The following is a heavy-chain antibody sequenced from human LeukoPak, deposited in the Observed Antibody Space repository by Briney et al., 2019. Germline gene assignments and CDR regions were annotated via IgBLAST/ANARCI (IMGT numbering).Heavy chain of an antibody. D-gene: IGHD6-19*01. CDR3: ARSSSGWYPSTGYFDL. J-gene: IGHJ2*01. V-gene: IGHV1-69*05. Sequence: SVKASCKASGGTFSSYAISWVRQAPGQGLEWMGGIIPIFGTANYAQKFQGRVTITTDESTSTAYMELSSLRSEDTAVYYCARSSSGWYPSTGYFDLWGRGTLVTVSS. CDR2: IIPIFGTA. CDR1: GGTFSSYA.